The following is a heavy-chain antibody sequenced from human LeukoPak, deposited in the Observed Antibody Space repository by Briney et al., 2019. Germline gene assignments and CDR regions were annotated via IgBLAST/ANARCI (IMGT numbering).Heavy chain of an antibody. CDR2: ISRSSSYI. V-gene: IGHV3-21*01. D-gene: IGHD3-10*01. CDR1: GFTFSSYS. J-gene: IGHJ4*02. CDR3: ARDRSLGTVWFGPKRYYYFDY. Sequence: GGSLRLSCAASGFTFSSYSMNWVRQAPGKGLEWVSSISRSSSYIYYADSVKGRFTISRDNAKNSLYLQMNSLRAEDTAVYYCARDRSLGTVWFGPKRYYYFDYWGQGTLVTVSS.